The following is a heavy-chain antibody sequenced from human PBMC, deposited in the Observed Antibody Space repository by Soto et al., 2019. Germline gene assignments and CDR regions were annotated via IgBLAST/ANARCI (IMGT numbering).Heavy chain of an antibody. Sequence: PGGSLRLSCAASGFTFSNAWMSWVRQAPGKGLEWVGRIKSKTDGGTTDYAAPVKGRFTISRDDSKNALYLQMNSLKTEDTAVYYCTTGTLYYYYGMDVWGRGTTVTVSS. V-gene: IGHV3-15*01. CDR3: TTGTLYYYYGMDV. CDR1: GFTFSNAW. D-gene: IGHD2-15*01. J-gene: IGHJ6*02. CDR2: IKSKTDGGTT.